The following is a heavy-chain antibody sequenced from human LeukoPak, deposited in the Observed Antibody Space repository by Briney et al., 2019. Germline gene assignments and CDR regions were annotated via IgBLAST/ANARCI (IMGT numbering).Heavy chain of an antibody. J-gene: IGHJ4*02. V-gene: IGHV4-38-2*02. CDR3: ARGGSGWSPARTNFDY. CDR1: GGSISSYY. Sequence: NPSETLSLTCTVSGGSISSYYWSWIRQPPGKGLEWIGSIYHSGSTYYNPSLKSRVTISVDTSKNQFSLKLSSVTAADTAVYYCARGGSGWSPARTNFDYWGQGTLVTVSS. CDR2: IYHSGST. D-gene: IGHD6-19*01.